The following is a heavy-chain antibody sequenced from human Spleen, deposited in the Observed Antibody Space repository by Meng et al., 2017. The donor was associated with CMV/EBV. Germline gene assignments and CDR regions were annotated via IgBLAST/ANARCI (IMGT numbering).Heavy chain of an antibody. V-gene: IGHV1-2*06. CDR2: INPNSGGT. D-gene: IGHD3-10*01. Sequence: FTGYYMHWVRQAPGQGLEWMGRINPNSGGTNYAQKFQGRVTMTRDTSISTAYMELSRLRSDDTAVYYCARDLGPVSYGLGSYYNGDYWGQGTLVTVSS. J-gene: IGHJ4*02. CDR3: ARDLGPVSYGLGSYYNGDY. CDR1: FTGYY.